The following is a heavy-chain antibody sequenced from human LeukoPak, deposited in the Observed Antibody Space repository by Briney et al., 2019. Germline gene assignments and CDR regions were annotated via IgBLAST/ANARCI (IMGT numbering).Heavy chain of an antibody. CDR2: INHSGST. D-gene: IGHD3-10*01. CDR1: GGSFSGYY. Sequence: SETLSLTCAVYGGSFSGYYWSWIRQPPGKGLEWIGEINHSGSTNYNPSLKSRVTISVDTSKNQFSLKLSSVTAADTAVYYCARDLPPGDYGSGSLDWFDPWGQGTLVTVSS. V-gene: IGHV4-34*01. CDR3: ARDLPPGDYGSGSLDWFDP. J-gene: IGHJ5*02.